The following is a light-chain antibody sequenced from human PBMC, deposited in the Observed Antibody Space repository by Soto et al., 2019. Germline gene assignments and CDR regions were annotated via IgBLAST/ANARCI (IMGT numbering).Light chain of an antibody. CDR3: LQNNSYPVT. CDR1: QGIRHD. Sequence: DMQITYSPSSLSASGGDRATITCRASQGIRHDLAWYQQKPGKASKRLIYTASSLQSGVPPRFRGSGSETEFTLTISSLQPEDCATYHSLQNNSYPVTFGQGTKVDIK. J-gene: IGKJ1*01. V-gene: IGKV1-17*01. CDR2: TAS.